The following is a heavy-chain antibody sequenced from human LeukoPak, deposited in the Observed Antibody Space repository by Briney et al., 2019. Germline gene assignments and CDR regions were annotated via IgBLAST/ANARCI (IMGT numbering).Heavy chain of an antibody. Sequence: ASVKVSCKASGYTFTSYDINWVRQATGQGLEWMGWMNPNSGNTGYAQKFQGRVTMTRNTSISTAYMELSSLRSEDTAVYYCASNVAVAGVFDIWGQGTMVTVSS. CDR3: ASNVAVAGVFDI. D-gene: IGHD6-19*01. CDR2: MNPNSGNT. J-gene: IGHJ3*02. CDR1: GYTFTSYD. V-gene: IGHV1-8*01.